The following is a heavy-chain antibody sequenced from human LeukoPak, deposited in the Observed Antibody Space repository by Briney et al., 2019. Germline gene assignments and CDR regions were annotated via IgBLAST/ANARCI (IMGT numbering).Heavy chain of an antibody. J-gene: IGHJ4*02. CDR2: INPSGGST. V-gene: IGHV1-46*01. CDR1: GYTFTSYY. Sequence: ASVKVSCKASGYTFTSYYMHWVRQAPGQGLGWMGIINPSGGSTSCAQKFQGRVSMTRDTSRSTAYMELSSLRSEDTAVYYCARDRGNDYWGQGTLVTVSS. CDR3: ARDRGNDY. D-gene: IGHD3-10*01.